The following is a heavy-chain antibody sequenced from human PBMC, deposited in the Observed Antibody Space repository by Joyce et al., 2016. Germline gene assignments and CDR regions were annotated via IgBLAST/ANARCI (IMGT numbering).Heavy chain of an antibody. CDR3: ATYRTSGLVFDY. D-gene: IGHD6-19*01. CDR2: INPYSGDT. Sequence: QVQLVQSGAEVKKPGASVRVSCKASGYTFIEKYIHWVRQAPGQGLEWMGWINPYSGDTNYAQKFQGRVTMTRDTSIGTAYVELSRLTYDDTAVYYCATYRTSGLVFDYWGQGTLVTVSS. V-gene: IGHV1-2*02. J-gene: IGHJ4*02. CDR1: GYTFIEKY.